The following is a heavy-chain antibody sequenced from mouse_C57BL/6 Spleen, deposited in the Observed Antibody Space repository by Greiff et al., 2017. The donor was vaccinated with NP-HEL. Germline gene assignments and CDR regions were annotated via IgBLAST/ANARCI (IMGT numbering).Heavy chain of an antibody. CDR3: ARTAQATYYFDY. CDR1: GYAFSSSW. CDR2: IYPGDGDT. J-gene: IGHJ2*01. V-gene: IGHV1-82*01. Sequence: QLKQSGPELVKPGASVKISCKASGYAFSSSWMNWVKQRPGKGLEWIGRIYPGDGDTNYNGKFKGKATLTADKSSSTAYMQLSSLTSEDSAVYFCARTAQATYYFDYWGQGTTLTVSS. D-gene: IGHD3-2*02.